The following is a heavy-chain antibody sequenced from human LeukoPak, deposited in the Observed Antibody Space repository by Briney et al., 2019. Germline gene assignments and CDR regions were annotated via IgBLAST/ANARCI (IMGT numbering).Heavy chain of an antibody. D-gene: IGHD4-11*01. CDR3: AKDAQRGFDYSNSLDN. CDR2: IWSDGSNR. Sequence: PGGSLRLSCAVSGFTFSNYWISWVRQAPGKGLEWVAVIWSDGSNRYYGDPVKGRFTISRDNFQRTVYLQMNSLRAEDTAVYYCAKDAQRGFDYSNSLDNWGQGTLVTVSS. V-gene: IGHV3-33*06. CDR1: GFTFSNYW. J-gene: IGHJ4*02.